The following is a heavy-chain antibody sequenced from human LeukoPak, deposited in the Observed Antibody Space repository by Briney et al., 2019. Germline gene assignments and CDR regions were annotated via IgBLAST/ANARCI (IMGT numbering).Heavy chain of an antibody. V-gene: IGHV4-61*02. CDR1: GGSISSGSYY. Sequence: SETLSLTCTVSGGSISSGSYYWSWIRQPAGKGLEWIGRIYTSGSTNYNPSLKSRVTISVDTSKNQFSLKLSSVTAADTAVYYCARGRGVGAPRYFDYWGQGTLVTVSS. CDR3: ARGRGVGAPRYFDY. J-gene: IGHJ4*02. D-gene: IGHD1-26*01. CDR2: IYTSGST.